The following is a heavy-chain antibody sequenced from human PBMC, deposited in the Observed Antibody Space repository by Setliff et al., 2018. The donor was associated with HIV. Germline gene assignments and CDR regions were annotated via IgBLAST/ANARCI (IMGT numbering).Heavy chain of an antibody. CDR1: GDSMNNFY. V-gene: IGHV4-59*08. D-gene: IGHD4-17*01. J-gene: IGHJ4*02. CDR2: IYYSGST. Sequence: SETLSLTCTVSGDSMNNFYWSWIRQPPGKGLEWIGYIYYSGSTNYNPSLKSRVTIAVDTSKNQFSLNLYSVTAADTAVYYCARGTAPRRGTNYGGNYPLDYWGQGTLVTVSS. CDR3: ARGTAPRRGTNYGGNYPLDY.